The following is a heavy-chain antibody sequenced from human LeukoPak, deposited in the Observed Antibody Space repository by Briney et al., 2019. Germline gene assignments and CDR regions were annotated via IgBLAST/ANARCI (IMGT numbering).Heavy chain of an antibody. CDR3: ARFVYGSGFDY. CDR2: IHTSGST. J-gene: IGHJ4*02. Sequence: SETLSLTCSVSGGSISSYYWSWIRQPAGKGLEWIGRIHTSGSTIYNPSLKSRVTMSVDTSKNLFSLKLTSVTAADTAVYYCARFVYGSGFDYWGQGTLVTVSS. CDR1: GGSISSYY. V-gene: IGHV4-4*07. D-gene: IGHD3-10*01.